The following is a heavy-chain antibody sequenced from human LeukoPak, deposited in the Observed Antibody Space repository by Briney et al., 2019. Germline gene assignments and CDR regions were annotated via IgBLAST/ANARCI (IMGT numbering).Heavy chain of an antibody. CDR1: GFTVSSNY. D-gene: IGHD3-22*01. Sequence: GGSLRLSCAASGFTVSSNYMNWVRQAPGKGLEWVSVIYSGGSTYYADSVKGRFTISRDNSKNTLYLQMSSLRAEDTAVYYCVKVGYYYDSSGIDAFDIWGQGTMVTVSS. J-gene: IGHJ3*02. CDR2: IYSGGST. CDR3: VKVGYYYDSSGIDAFDI. V-gene: IGHV3-53*05.